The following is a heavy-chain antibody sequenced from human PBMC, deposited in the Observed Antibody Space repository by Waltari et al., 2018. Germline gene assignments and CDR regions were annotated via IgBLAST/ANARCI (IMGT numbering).Heavy chain of an antibody. Sequence: QVQLVQSGAEVKKPGSSVKVSCKASGGTFSSYAISWVRQAPGQGLEWMGGIIPIRGIANYAQKFQGRVTITRNTSISTAYMELSSLRSEDTAVYYCARGREVTVDFDYWGQGTLVTVSS. CDR2: IIPIRGIA. V-gene: IGHV1-69*10. CDR3: ARGREVTVDFDY. J-gene: IGHJ4*02. D-gene: IGHD6-19*01. CDR1: GGTFSSYA.